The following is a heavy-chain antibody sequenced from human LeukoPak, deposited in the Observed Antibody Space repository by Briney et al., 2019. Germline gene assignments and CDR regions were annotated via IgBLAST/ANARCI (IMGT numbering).Heavy chain of an antibody. CDR2: IGQDGSEK. CDR1: GFSFSTYW. J-gene: IGHJ4*02. CDR3: AKDPPPVGSRFDF. Sequence: GGSLRLSCAASGFSFSTYWMSWVRQAPGKGLEWVANIGQDGSEKYYVDSVKGRFTISRDNAKNSLYLQMDSLRAEATAVYYFAKDPPPVGSRFDFWGQGTLATVSS. V-gene: IGHV3-7*04. D-gene: IGHD1-26*01.